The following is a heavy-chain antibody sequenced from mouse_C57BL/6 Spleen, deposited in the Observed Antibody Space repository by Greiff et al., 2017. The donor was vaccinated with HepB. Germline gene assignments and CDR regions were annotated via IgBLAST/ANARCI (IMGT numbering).Heavy chain of an antibody. CDR2: IYPGDGDT. J-gene: IGHJ2*01. CDR1: GYAFSSSW. CDR3: ARHYGSSYDY. D-gene: IGHD1-1*01. Sequence: VQLQQSGPELVKPGASVKISCKASGYAFSSSWMNWVKQRPGKGLEWIGRIYPGDGDTNYNGKFKGKATLTADTSSSTAYMQLSSLTSEDSAVYFCARHYGSSYDYWGQGTTLTVSS. V-gene: IGHV1-82*01.